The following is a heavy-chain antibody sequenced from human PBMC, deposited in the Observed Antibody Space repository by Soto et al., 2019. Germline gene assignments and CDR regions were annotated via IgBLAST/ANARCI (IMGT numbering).Heavy chain of an antibody. V-gene: IGHV3-15*07. CDR3: TTQWLDYFDH. Sequence: EVQLGESGGGLVKPGGSLRLSCAASGFTFKNAWMNWVRQAPGKGLEWVGRIKTETDGGTTDYAAPVKGRFTISRDDSKSTLYLQMNSLKTEDTAVYYCTTQWLDYFDHWGQGTLVTVSA. D-gene: IGHD6-19*01. CDR2: IKTETDGGTT. J-gene: IGHJ4*02. CDR1: GFTFKNAW.